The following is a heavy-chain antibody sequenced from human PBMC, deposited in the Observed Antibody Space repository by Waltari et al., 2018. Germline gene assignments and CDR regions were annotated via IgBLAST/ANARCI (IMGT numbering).Heavy chain of an antibody. V-gene: IGHV4-59*01. Sequence: QVQLQESGPGLVKPSETLSLTCTVSGGSISRYYWSWIRPPPGRGLGWVGYSYYSGSTNYNPSLKSRVTISVDTSKNQFSLKLSSVTAADTAVYYCARVPPNYYGSGSYREFDPWGQGTLVTVSS. CDR2: SYYSGST. J-gene: IGHJ5*02. CDR3: ARVPPNYYGSGSYREFDP. D-gene: IGHD3-10*01. CDR1: GGSISRYY.